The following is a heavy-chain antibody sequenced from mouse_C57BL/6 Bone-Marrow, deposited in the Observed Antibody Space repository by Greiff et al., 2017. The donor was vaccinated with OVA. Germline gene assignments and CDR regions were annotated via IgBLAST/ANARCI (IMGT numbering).Heavy chain of an antibody. Sequence: QVQLQQPGAELVMPGASVKLSCKASGYTFTSYWMHWVKQRPGQGLEWIGEIDPSDSYTNYNQKFKGKSTLTVDKSSSTAYMQLSSLTSEDSAVYYCARDHHGYLDVWGTGTGVTVSS. CDR2: IDPSDSYT. CDR1: GYTFTSYW. CDR3: ARDHHGYLDV. V-gene: IGHV1-69*01. J-gene: IGHJ1*03.